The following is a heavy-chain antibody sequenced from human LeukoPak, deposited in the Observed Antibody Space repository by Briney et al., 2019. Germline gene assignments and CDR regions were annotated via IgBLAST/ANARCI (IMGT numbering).Heavy chain of an antibody. V-gene: IGHV4-59*01. J-gene: IGHJ4*02. D-gene: IGHD1-26*01. Sequence: SETLSLTCTVSGGSISSYYWSWIRQPPGKGLEWIGYIYYSGSTNYNPSLKSRVTISVDTSKNQFSLKLSSATAADTAVYYCARAGQWELRPDYWGQGTLVTVSS. CDR2: IYYSGST. CDR1: GGSISSYY. CDR3: ARAGQWELRPDY.